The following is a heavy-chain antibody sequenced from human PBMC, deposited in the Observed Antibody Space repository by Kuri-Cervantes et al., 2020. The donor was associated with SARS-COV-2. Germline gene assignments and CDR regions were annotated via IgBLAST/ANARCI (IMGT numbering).Heavy chain of an antibody. CDR3: AKIAVGVPVVADAFDF. Sequence: ASVKVSCKASGYTFIDYHMHWVRQAPGQGLEWMGWINPNGGGTNYAQKLQGRVTMTSDTSIDTAYMELSGLRSDDTAVYYCAKIAVGVPVVADAFDFWGQGTRVTVSS. D-gene: IGHD2-21*01. CDR1: GYTFIDYH. CDR2: INPNGGGT. J-gene: IGHJ3*01. V-gene: IGHV1-2*02.